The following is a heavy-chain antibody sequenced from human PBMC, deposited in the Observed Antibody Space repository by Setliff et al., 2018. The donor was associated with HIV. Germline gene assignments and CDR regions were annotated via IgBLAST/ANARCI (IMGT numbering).Heavy chain of an antibody. J-gene: IGHJ6*02. CDR3: VHRVVWGGLDV. Sequence: SGPTLVNPTQTLTLTCTFSGFSLTTSGVGVGWIRQPPGKALEWLAVIHWNDANHYSPSLKTRLSITKDTSKNQMVLTMNNMDPVDTATYYCVHRVVWGGLDVWGQGTTVTVAS. CDR1: GFSLTTSGVG. D-gene: IGHD2-8*02. V-gene: IGHV2-5*01. CDR2: IHWNDAN.